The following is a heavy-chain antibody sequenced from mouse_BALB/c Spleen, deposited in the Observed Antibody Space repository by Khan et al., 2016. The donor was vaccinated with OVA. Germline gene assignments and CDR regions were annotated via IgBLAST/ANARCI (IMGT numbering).Heavy chain of an antibody. J-gene: IGHJ4*01. CDR3: ASNGSRFNYAMDF. CDR1: GYSFTSYWA. V-gene: IGHV3-2*02. Sequence: EVQLVETGPGLAKPSQSVYLTCTATGYSFTSYWAWYMIRQFRGNKLEWMGNKTTSGSTKYNPAFKSRITFTRDTSNNQVFLQLNSVTTEYAATYVCASNGSRFNYAMDFWGQGTSVTVSS. CDR2: KTTSGST.